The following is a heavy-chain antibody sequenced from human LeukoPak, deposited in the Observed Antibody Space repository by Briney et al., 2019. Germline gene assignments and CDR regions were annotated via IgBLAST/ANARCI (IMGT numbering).Heavy chain of an antibody. D-gene: IGHD2-2*02. CDR2: INHSGST. CDR3: ARGRHVHYIVVVPVAIKPFDY. V-gene: IGHV4-34*01. J-gene: IGHJ4*02. CDR1: GGSFSGYY. Sequence: SETLSLTCAVYGGSFSGYYWSWIRQPPGKGLEWIGQINHSGSTNYNPSLKSRVTISVDTSKNQFSLKLSSVTAADTAVYYCARGRHVHYIVVVPVAIKPFDYWGQGTLVTVSS.